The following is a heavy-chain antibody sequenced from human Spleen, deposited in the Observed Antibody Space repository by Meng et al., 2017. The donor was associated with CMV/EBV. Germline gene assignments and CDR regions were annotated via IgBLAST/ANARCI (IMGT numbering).Heavy chain of an antibody. CDR3: AFSSGADYGSGSRDY. CDR1: GTSITNSSYY. D-gene: IGHD3-10*01. V-gene: IGHV4-39*01. Sequence: GTSITNSSYYGGWIRQPPGTGLEWIGSMYYSANTYYYPSLKSRVTISVDTSQNQFSLTLTSVTAADTAVYYCAFSSGADYGSGSRDYWGQGTLVTVSS. CDR2: MYYSANT. J-gene: IGHJ4*02.